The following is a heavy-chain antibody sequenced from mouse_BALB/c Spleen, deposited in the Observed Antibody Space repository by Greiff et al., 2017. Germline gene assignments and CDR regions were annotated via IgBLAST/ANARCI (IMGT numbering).Heavy chain of an antibody. CDR2: IWAGGST. D-gene: IGHD1-1*01. V-gene: IGHV2-9*02. CDR3: ARDRYGSSYGGWFAY. Sequence: VQGVESGPGLVAPSQSLSITCTVSGFSLTSYGVHWVRQPPGKGLEWLGVIWAGGSTNYNSALMSRLSISKDNSKSQVFLKMNSLQTDDTAMYYCARDRYGSSYGGWFAYWGQGTLVTVSA. J-gene: IGHJ3*01. CDR1: GFSLTSYG.